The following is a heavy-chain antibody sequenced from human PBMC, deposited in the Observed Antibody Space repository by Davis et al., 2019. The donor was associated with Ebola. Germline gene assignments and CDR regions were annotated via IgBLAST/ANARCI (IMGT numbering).Heavy chain of an antibody. Sequence: SETLSLTCTVSGYSISSGYYWGWIRQPPGKGLEWIGSIYHSGSTYYNPSLKSRVTISVDTSKNQFSLKLSSVTAADTAVYYCARGMVAARPPVPMDVWGKGTTVTVSS. CDR2: IYHSGST. CDR3: ARGMVAARPPVPMDV. D-gene: IGHD6-6*01. CDR1: GYSISSGYY. J-gene: IGHJ6*03. V-gene: IGHV4-38-2*02.